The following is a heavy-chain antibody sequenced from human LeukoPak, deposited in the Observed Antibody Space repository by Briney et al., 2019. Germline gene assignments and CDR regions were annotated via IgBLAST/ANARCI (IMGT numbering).Heavy chain of an antibody. Sequence: GGSLRLSCAASGLTFSNYAMSWVRQAAGKGLEWVSAITGSDGNTYYADPVKGRFTISRDNSKNTLYLQMKSLRAQDTALYYCAQWEDFDVLTGYYAPDFWGQGTLVTVSS. J-gene: IGHJ4*02. CDR1: GLTFSNYA. CDR3: AQWEDFDVLTGYYAPDF. CDR2: ITGSDGNT. V-gene: IGHV3-23*01. D-gene: IGHD3-9*01.